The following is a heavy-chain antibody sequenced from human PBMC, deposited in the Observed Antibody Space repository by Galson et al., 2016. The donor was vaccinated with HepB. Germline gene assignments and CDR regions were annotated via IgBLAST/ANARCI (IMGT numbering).Heavy chain of an antibody. CDR3: ARDPSRGVRAFDV. D-gene: IGHD3-10*01. CDR1: GFRVSDNY. V-gene: IGHV3-53*01. Sequence: SLRLSCAASGFRVSDNYISWVRQSPGQGLEWVSLLYLAGSTDYADSVRGRFIISRDDSQNIFYLQMSNLRPEDTAIYYCARDPSRGVRAFDVWGQGTLLTVAS. CDR2: LYLAGST. J-gene: IGHJ3*01.